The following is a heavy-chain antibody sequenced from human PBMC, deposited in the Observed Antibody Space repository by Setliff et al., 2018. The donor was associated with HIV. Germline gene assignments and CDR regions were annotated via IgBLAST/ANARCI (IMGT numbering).Heavy chain of an antibody. D-gene: IGHD2-15*01. CDR3: ARFPLLHKNAFDI. V-gene: IGHV4-4*09. Sequence: PSETLSLTCTVSGGSISSYYWSWIRQPPGKGLEWLGHIYSSGSTNYNPSLKSRVTISLDTSKNQFSLKLYSVTAADTAVYYCARFPLLHKNAFDIWGQGTMVTVSS. J-gene: IGHJ3*02. CDR2: IYSSGST. CDR1: GGSISSYY.